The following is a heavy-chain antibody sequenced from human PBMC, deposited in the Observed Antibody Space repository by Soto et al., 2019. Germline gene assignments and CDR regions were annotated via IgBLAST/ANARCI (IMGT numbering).Heavy chain of an antibody. V-gene: IGHV4-39*01. J-gene: IGHJ5*02. Sequence: PSETLSLTCTVSGGSISSNTYYCAWIRQPPGKGLEWIGSIRSSGSTYYNPSLKSRVTISVDTSQNQFSLSLTSVTAADTAVYHCARHPDDFSNYRWFGPWGQGTLVTVS. CDR3: ARHPDDFSNYRWFGP. D-gene: IGHD4-4*01. CDR2: IRSSGST. CDR1: GGSISSNTYY.